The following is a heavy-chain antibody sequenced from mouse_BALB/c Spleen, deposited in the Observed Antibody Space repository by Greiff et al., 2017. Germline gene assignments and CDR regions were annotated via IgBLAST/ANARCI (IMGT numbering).Heavy chain of an antibody. D-gene: IGHD1-1*01. V-gene: IGHV5-6-5*01. CDR3: ARGEGTTVVAPDY. J-gene: IGHJ2*01. CDR1: GFTFSSYA. CDR2: ISSGGST. Sequence: EVQLVESGGGLLKPGGSLKLSCAASGFTFSSYAMSWVRQTPEKRLEWVASISSGGSTYYPDSVKGRFTISRDNARNILYLQMSSLRSEDTAMYYCARGEGTTVVAPDYWGQGTTLTVSS.